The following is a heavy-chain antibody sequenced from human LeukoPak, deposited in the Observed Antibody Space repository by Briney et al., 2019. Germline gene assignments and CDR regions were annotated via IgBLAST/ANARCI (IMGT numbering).Heavy chain of an antibody. V-gene: IGHV4-59*01. D-gene: IGHD7-27*01. CDR1: GGSISSYY. CDR3: ARETPGAGRFDY. Sequence: SETLSLTCTVSGGSISSYYWSWIRQPPGKGLEWIGYIYYSGSTNYNPSLKSRVTISVDTSKNQFSLKLTAVTAADTAVYYCARETPGAGRFDYWGQGSLVTVSS. CDR2: IYYSGST. J-gene: IGHJ4*02.